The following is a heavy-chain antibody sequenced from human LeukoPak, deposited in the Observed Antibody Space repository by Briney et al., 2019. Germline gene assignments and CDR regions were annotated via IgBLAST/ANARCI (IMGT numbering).Heavy chain of an antibody. CDR2: INWNNNNI. J-gene: IGHJ4*02. D-gene: IGHD3-22*01. CDR1: GFTFDDYA. CDR3: AKGTSNGYPGGYFDY. Sequence: GGSLRLSCAASGFTFDDYAMHWVRQAPGKGLEWVSGINWNNNNIGYADSVKGRFTISRDNAKNSLYLQMNSLRAEDTALYYCAKGTSNGYPGGYFDYWGQGTLVTVSS. V-gene: IGHV3-9*01.